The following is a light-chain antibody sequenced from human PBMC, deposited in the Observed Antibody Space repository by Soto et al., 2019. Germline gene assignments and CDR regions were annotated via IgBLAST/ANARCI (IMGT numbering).Light chain of an antibody. CDR1: QDIRIY. V-gene: IGKV1-9*01. J-gene: IGKJ4*01. Sequence: IQLTQSPSSLSASIGDRVTITCRASQDIRIYLAWYQQKSGEAPRLLIYGASTLQSGVPSRFSGSRSGTDFTLTIRGLQPEDFATYYCQQLHSFVLTFGGGTKVEMK. CDR3: QQLHSFVLT. CDR2: GAS.